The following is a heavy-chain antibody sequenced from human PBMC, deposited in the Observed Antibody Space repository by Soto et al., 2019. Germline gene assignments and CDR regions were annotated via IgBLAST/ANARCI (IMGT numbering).Heavy chain of an antibody. V-gene: IGHV1-3*01. J-gene: IGHJ6*02. D-gene: IGHD6-13*01. CDR3: ARDTEDIAAAGYDLYYYYYGMDV. Sequence: GASVKVSCKASGYTFTSYAMHWVRQAPGQRLEWMGWINAGNGNTKYSQKFQGRVTITRDTSASTAYMELSSLRSEDTAVYYCARDTEDIAAAGYDLYYYYYGMDVWGQGTTVTV. CDR2: INAGNGNT. CDR1: GYTFTSYA.